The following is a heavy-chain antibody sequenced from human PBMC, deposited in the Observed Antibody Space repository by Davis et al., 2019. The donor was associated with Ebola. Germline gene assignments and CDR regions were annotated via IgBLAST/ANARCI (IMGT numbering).Heavy chain of an antibody. CDR3: ASYDSSGYAFDI. J-gene: IGHJ3*02. CDR2: IYYSGST. CDR1: GGSISSYY. V-gene: IGHV4-59*01. Sequence: PSETLSLTCTASGGSISSYYWSWIRQPPGKGLEWIGYIYYSGSTNYNPSLKSRVTISVDTSKNQFSLKLSSVTAADTAVYYCASYDSSGYAFDIWGQGTMVTVSS. D-gene: IGHD3-22*01.